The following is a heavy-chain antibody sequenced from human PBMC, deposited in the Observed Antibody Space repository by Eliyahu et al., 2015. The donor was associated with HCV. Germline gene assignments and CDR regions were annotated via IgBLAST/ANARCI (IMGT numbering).Heavy chain of an antibody. Sequence: QVQLVQSGAEVEKPGASVKVSCKASGYTFTDYAIHWVRQAPRQRLEWMGWINTGNGNTKYSQKFQGRVTFTRDTSASAAYMELSSLRSEDTAVYYCARGDFWLDYHTDYYYHMDVWGQGTTVTVSS. J-gene: IGHJ6*02. D-gene: IGHD3/OR15-3a*01. V-gene: IGHV1-3*04. CDR1: GYTFTDYA. CDR2: INTGNGNT. CDR3: ARGDFWLDYHTDYYYHMDV.